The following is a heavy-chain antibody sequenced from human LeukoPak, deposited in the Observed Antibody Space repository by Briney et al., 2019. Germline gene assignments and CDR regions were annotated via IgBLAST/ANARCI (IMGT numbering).Heavy chain of an antibody. V-gene: IGHV4-61*02. CDR2: IYTSGST. CDR3: ARDPSSDAFDI. D-gene: IGHD6-25*01. Sequence: SETLSLTCTVSGGSIGSGSYYWSWVRQPAGNGLEWIGRIYTSGSTNYNPSLKSRVTISVDTSKNQFSLKLSSVTAADTAVYYCARDPSSDAFDIWGQGTMVTVSS. CDR1: GGSIGSGSYY. J-gene: IGHJ3*02.